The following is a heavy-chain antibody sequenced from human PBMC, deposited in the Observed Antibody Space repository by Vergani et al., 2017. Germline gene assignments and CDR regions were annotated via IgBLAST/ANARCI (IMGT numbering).Heavy chain of an antibody. J-gene: IGHJ4*02. CDR3: ARASKWELPTILYDY. CDR2: INPSGGST. V-gene: IGHV1-46*01. Sequence: QVQLVQSGAEVKKPGASVKVSCKASGYTFTGYYMHWVRQAPGQGLEWMGWINPSGGSTSYAQKFQGRVTMTRDTSTSTVYMELSSLRSEDTAVYYCARASKWELPTILYDYWGQGTLVTVSS. CDR1: GYTFTGYY. D-gene: IGHD1-26*01.